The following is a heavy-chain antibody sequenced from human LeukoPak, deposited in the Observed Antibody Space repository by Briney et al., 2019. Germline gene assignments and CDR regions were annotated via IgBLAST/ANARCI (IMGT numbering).Heavy chain of an antibody. D-gene: IGHD7-27*01. CDR1: GYSFTSYW. CDR2: IYPGDSDT. J-gene: IGHJ6*02. CDR3: ARLTGDLDYYYYGMDV. V-gene: IGHV5-51*01. Sequence: GESLKISCKGSGYSFTSYWIGWVRQMPGKGLEWMGIIYPGDSDTRYSPSFQGQVTISADKSISTAYLQWSSLKASDTAMYYCARLTGDLDYYYYGMDVWGQGTTVTVSS.